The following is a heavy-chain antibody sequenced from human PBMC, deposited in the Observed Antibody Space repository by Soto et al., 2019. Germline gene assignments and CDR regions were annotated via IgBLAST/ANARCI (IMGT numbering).Heavy chain of an antibody. CDR2: IWYDGSNK. CDR3: ARGPGYSSGWAWFDP. D-gene: IGHD6-19*01. V-gene: IGHV3-33*01. CDR1: GFTFSSYG. Sequence: QVQLVESGGGVVQPGRSLRLSCAASGFTFSSYGMHWVRQAPGKGLEWVAVIWYDGSNKYYADSVKGRFTISRDNSKNTLYLQMNSLRAEDTAVYYCARGPGYSSGWAWFDPWGQGTLVTVSS. J-gene: IGHJ5*02.